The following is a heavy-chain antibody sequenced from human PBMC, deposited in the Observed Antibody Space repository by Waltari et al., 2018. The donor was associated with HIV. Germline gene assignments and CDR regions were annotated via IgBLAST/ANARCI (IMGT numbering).Heavy chain of an antibody. CDR1: EFSIGDYY. Sequence: EVQVAESGGGLVQPGGSLRLSCVASEFSIGDYYMRWVRQAPGKGLEWVANIKQDGRDKFYVAPVKGRFTISRDYARNTVFLQMDNLGAEDTALYFCARESRYRGHDDACDVWGQGTMVTVSS. J-gene: IGHJ3*01. CDR3: ARESRYRGHDDACDV. D-gene: IGHD2-21*01. CDR2: IKQDGRDK. V-gene: IGHV3-7*01.